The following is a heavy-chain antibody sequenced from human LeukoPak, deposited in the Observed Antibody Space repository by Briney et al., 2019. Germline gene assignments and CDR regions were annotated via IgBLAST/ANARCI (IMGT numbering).Heavy chain of an antibody. Sequence: GGSLRLSCAVSGFTFSGFWMSWSRQAPGKGLEWVASINSDGSEGYYADVVKGRFTISRDNAKNSLYLQMSNLRAEDTAVYFCARGGGLDVWGRGTTVTVSS. CDR1: GFTFSGFW. D-gene: IGHD3-16*01. CDR2: INSDGSEG. V-gene: IGHV3-7*03. CDR3: ARGGGLDV. J-gene: IGHJ6*02.